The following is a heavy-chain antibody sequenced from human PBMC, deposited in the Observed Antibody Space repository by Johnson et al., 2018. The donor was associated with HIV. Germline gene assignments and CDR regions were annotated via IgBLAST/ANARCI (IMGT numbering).Heavy chain of an antibody. V-gene: IGHV3-20*04. CDR2: INWNGGST. D-gene: IGHD1-26*01. CDR3: ARVWSGSYYSNAFDI. CDR1: GFTFDDYG. Sequence: VQLVESGGGVVRPGGSLRLSCAASGFTFDDYGMTWVRQAPGKGLEWVSGINWNGGSTGYADSVKGRFTISRDDAKNSLYLQMNSLRAEATALYYCARVWSGSYYSNAFDIWGQVTMVTVSS. J-gene: IGHJ3*02.